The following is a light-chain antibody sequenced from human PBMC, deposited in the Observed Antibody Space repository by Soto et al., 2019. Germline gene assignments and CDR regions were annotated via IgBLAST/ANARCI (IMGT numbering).Light chain of an antibody. J-gene: IGLJ2*01. CDR2: EVS. Sequence: QSALTQPAFVSGSPGQSITISCTGTSRDVGGYNYVSWYHQHPGKAPKLMIYEVSNRPSGVSNRFSGSKSGKTASLTISGLQAEDEGDYYCSSYTGSSTLLFGGGTKLTVL. V-gene: IGLV2-14*01. CDR3: SSYTGSSTLL. CDR1: SRDVGGYNY.